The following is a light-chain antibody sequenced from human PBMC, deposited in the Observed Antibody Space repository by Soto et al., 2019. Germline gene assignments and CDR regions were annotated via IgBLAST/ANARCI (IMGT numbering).Light chain of an antibody. J-gene: IGKJ5*01. CDR3: QQYGSSPVN. CDR2: DAS. V-gene: IGKV3-20*01. CDR1: QSVSSSY. Sequence: EIVLTQSPGTLSLSPGERATLSCRASQSVSSSYLAWYQQKPGQAPRLLIYDASSRATGIPDRFSGSGSGTDFTLTISRLEPEDFAVYYCQQYGSSPVNFGQGTRLEIK.